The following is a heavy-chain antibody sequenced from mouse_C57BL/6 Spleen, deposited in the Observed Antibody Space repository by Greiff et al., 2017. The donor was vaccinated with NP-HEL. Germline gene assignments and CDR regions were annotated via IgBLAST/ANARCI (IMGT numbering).Heavy chain of an antibody. V-gene: IGHV1-19*01. CDR1: GYTFTDYY. CDR2: INPYNGGT. CDR3: ARSSDDYGLDY. Sequence: EVKLQESGPVLVKPGASVKMSCKASGYTFTDYYMNWVKQSHGKSLEWIGVINPYNGGTSYNQKFKGKATLTVDKSSSTAYMELNSLTSEDSAVYYCARSSDDYGLDYWGQGTTLTVSS. D-gene: IGHD2-4*01. J-gene: IGHJ2*01.